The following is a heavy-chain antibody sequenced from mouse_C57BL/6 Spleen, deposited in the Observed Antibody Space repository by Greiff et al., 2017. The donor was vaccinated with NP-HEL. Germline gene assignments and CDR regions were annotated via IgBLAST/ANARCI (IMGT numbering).Heavy chain of an antibody. D-gene: IGHD1-1*02. V-gene: IGHV1-54*01. J-gene: IGHJ2*01. Sequence: QVQLKQSGAELVRPGTSVKVSCKASGYAFTNYLIEWVKQRPGQGLEWIGVINPGSGGTNYNEKFKGKATLTADKSSSTAYMQLSSLTSEDSAVYFCARGGLGVVGYWGQGTTLTVSS. CDR1: GYAFTNYL. CDR2: INPGSGGT. CDR3: ARGGLGVVGY.